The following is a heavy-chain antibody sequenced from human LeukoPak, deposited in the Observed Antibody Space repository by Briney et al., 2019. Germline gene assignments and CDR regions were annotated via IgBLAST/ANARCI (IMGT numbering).Heavy chain of an antibody. CDR3: ARVRPRYYYDSSGYPTLSDAFDI. CDR2: INHSGST. D-gene: IGHD3-22*01. Sequence: SETLSLTCAVYGGSFSGYYWSWIRQPPGKGLEWIGEINHSGSTNYNPSLKSRVTISVDTSKNQFSLKLSSVTAADTAVYYCARVRPRYYYDSSGYPTLSDAFDIWGQGTMVTVSS. V-gene: IGHV4-34*01. J-gene: IGHJ3*02. CDR1: GGSFSGYY.